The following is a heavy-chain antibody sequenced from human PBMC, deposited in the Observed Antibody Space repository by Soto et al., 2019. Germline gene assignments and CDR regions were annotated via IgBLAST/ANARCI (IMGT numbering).Heavy chain of an antibody. V-gene: IGHV1-2*02. CDR3: ASRVVVVAAYPQYNFFDP. Sequence: ASVKVSCKASGYTFTGYYMHWVRQAPGQGLEWMGWINPNSGGTNYAQKFQGRVTMTRDTSISPAYMELSRLRSDDTAVYYCASRVVVVAAYPQYNFFDPWGQGTRVTVSS. D-gene: IGHD2-15*01. CDR2: INPNSGGT. CDR1: GYTFTGYY. J-gene: IGHJ5*02.